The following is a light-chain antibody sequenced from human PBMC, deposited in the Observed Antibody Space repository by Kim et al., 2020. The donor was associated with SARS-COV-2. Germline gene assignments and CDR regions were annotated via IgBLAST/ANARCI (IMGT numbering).Light chain of an antibody. CDR1: QSVSSN. Sequence: EIVMTQSPATLSVSPGERATLSCRASQSVSSNLAWYQQKPGQAPRLLIYGASTRATGIPARFSGSGSGTEFTLTISSLQSEDFAVYYCQQYKNWPPCTFGQGTKVDI. V-gene: IGKV3-15*01. CDR2: GAS. J-gene: IGKJ1*01. CDR3: QQYKNWPPCT.